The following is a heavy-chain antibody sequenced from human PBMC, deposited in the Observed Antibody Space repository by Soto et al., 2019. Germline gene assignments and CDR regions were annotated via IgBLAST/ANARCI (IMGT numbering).Heavy chain of an antibody. V-gene: IGHV4-30-2*01. CDR1: GGSISSGGYS. J-gene: IGHJ4*02. D-gene: IGHD1-1*01. Sequence: PSETLSLTCAVSGGSISSGGYSWSWIRQPPGKGLEWIGYIYHSGSTYYNPSLKSRVTISVDRSKNQFSLKLSSVTAADTAVYYCARLQYNFDYWGQGTLVTVSS. CDR3: ARLQYNFDY. CDR2: IYHSGST.